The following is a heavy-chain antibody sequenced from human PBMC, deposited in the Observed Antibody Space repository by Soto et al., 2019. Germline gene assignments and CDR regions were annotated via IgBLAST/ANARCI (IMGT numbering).Heavy chain of an antibody. Sequence: ASVKVSCKASGYTFTSYAMHWVRQAPGQRLKWMGWINTGNGNTKYSQKFQGRVTITRDTSASTAYMELSSLRSEDTAVYYCARDMTTSDYGAFDIWGQGTMVTVSS. D-gene: IGHD3-16*01. CDR1: GYTFTSYA. CDR3: ARDMTTSDYGAFDI. V-gene: IGHV1-3*04. J-gene: IGHJ3*02. CDR2: INTGNGNT.